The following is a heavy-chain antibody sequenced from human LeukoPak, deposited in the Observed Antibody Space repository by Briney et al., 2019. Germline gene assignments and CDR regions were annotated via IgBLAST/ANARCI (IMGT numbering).Heavy chain of an antibody. CDR1: GGSLSVYY. D-gene: IGHD2-8*01. CDR2: INHSGST. CDR3: ARLRLIGGYLGY. Sequence: SETLSLTCAVSGGSLSVYYWSWMRQPPGKGLGWIGEINHSGSTNYNPSLTSRVTISVDTSKNQFSLKVSSVTAADTAVYYCARLRLIGGYLGYWGQGTLVTVSS. J-gene: IGHJ4*02. V-gene: IGHV4-34*01.